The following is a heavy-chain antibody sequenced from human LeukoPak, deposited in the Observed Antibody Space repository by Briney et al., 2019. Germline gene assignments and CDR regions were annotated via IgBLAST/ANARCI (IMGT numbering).Heavy chain of an antibody. D-gene: IGHD6-19*01. Sequence: SETLSLTCTVSGYSISSGYYWGWIRQPPGKGLEWIGSIYHSGSTYYNPSLKSRVTISVDTSKNQFSLKLSSVTAADTAVYYCAGDSSGWSGWFDPWGQGTLVTVSS. CDR2: IYHSGST. CDR1: GYSISSGYY. J-gene: IGHJ5*02. CDR3: AGDSSGWSGWFDP. V-gene: IGHV4-38-2*02.